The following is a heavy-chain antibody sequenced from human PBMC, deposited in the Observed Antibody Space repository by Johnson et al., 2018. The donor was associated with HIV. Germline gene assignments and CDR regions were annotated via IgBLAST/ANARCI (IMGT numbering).Heavy chain of an antibody. V-gene: IGHV3-15*01. CDR3: TTDRKYCSGGSCYLNALDI. Sequence: MQLVESGGGLVKPGGSLRLSCAASGFTFSNAWMSWVRQAPGKGLEWVGRIKSKTDGGTTDYAAPVKGRFTISRDDSKNTLYLQMNSLKTEDTAVYYCTTDRKYCSGGSCYLNALDIWGQGTMVTVSS. D-gene: IGHD2-15*01. CDR2: IKSKTDGGTT. CDR1: GFTFSNAW. J-gene: IGHJ3*02.